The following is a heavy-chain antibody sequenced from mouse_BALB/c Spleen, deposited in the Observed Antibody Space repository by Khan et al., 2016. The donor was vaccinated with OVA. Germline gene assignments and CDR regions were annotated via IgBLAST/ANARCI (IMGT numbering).Heavy chain of an antibody. V-gene: IGHV1S135*01. CDR3: TRHGYVDGFDY. J-gene: IGHJ3*01. D-gene: IGHD2-2*01. Sequence: EVQLQQSGPELMKPGASVEISCKASGYAFTSYYIHWVMQSHGTSLEWIGYIDPFSGGTTYNQKFKGKATLTVAKSTSTTYIHLTNLQSEDSAVCYCTRHGYVDGFDYWGQGTLVTVSA. CDR2: IDPFSGGT. CDR1: GYAFTSYY.